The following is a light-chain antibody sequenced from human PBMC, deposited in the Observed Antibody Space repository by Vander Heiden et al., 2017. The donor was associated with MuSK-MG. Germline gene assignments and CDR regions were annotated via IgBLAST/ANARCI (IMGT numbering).Light chain of an antibody. CDR3: PQNDRTPPVT. CDR1: HNIRGY. Sequence: DIQMTQSPSSLSASVRHRVTITCRASHNIRGYLNSYQPMSGKGTNRLIYAASRLQSGGPSRVRGSGYGPDFTLIISSLQAEDFAADYCPQNDRTPPVTFGGGTKLEI. CDR2: AAS. V-gene: IGKV1-39*01. J-gene: IGKJ4*01.